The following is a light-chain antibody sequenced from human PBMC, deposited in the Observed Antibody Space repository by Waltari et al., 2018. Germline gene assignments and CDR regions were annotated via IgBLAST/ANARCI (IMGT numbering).Light chain of an antibody. V-gene: IGKV3D-15*01. CDR2: EAS. J-gene: IGKJ1*01. Sequence: SPGDSRYLPWYQQKPGQAASFLIYEASRRCTGIRHRFCGSESGTEFTLTFSRLESEDFSVYYCQKYVTLPATFGQGTKVEIK. CDR3: QKYVTLPAT. CDR1: PGDSRY.